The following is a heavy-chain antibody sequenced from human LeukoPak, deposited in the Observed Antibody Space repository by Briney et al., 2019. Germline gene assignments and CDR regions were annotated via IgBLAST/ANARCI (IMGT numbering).Heavy chain of an antibody. CDR2: IYYSGST. V-gene: IGHV4-59*01. J-gene: IGHJ5*02. D-gene: IGHD3-9*01. CDR3: AREMPGVLRYFDWSPNWFDP. CDR1: GGSISSYY. Sequence: SETLSLTCTVSGGSISSYYWSWIRQPPGKGLEWIGYIYYSGSTNYNPSLKSRVTISVDTSKNQFSLKLSSVTAADTAVYYCAREMPGVLRYFDWSPNWFDPWGQGTLVTVSS.